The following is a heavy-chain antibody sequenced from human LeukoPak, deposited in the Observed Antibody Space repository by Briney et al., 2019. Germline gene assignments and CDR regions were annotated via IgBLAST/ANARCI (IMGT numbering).Heavy chain of an antibody. J-gene: IGHJ4*02. Sequence: GSLRLSCAASGFTFDDYGMSWVRQAPGKGLEWVSGINWNGGSTGYADSVKGRFTISRDNAKNSLYLQMNSLRAEDTALYYCARTLYDSSGYSPVDYWGQGTLVTVSS. V-gene: IGHV3-20*04. D-gene: IGHD3-22*01. CDR1: GFTFDDYG. CDR3: ARTLYDSSGYSPVDY. CDR2: INWNGGST.